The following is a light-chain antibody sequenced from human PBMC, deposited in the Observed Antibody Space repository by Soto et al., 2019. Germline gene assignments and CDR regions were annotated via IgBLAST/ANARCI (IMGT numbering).Light chain of an antibody. J-gene: IGKJ1*01. Sequence: EIVLTQSPGTLSLSPGERATLSCWASQNVLSNYLAWYQQKPGQAPRLLIYGASSRATGIPDRFSGSGSGTDFTLTITRLEPEDFAVYHCQQYNGSPRTFGQGTKVDIK. CDR3: QQYNGSPRT. V-gene: IGKV3-20*01. CDR1: QNVLSNY. CDR2: GAS.